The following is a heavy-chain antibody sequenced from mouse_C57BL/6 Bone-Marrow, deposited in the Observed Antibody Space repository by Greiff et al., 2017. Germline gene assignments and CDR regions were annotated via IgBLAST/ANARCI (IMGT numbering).Heavy chain of an antibody. CDR2: IDPETGGT. D-gene: IGHD2-2*01. CDR1: GYTFTDYE. V-gene: IGHV1-15*01. J-gene: IGHJ3*01. CDR3: TRRLWLRRKGFAY. Sequence: VQGVESGAELVRPGASVTLSCKASGYTFTDYEMHWVKQTPVHGLEWIGAIDPETGGTAYNQKFKGKAILTADKSSSTAYMVLRSLTSEDSAVYYCTRRLWLRRKGFAYWGQGTLVTVSA.